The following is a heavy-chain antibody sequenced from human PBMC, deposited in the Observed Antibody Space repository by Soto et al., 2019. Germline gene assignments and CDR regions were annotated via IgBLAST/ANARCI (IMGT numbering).Heavy chain of an antibody. D-gene: IGHD3-3*01. V-gene: IGHV4-4*02. Sequence: PSETLSLTCAVSGASIRSTDWWSWVRQSPGKGLEWLGEVSETGGTHYNPSLHSRVTMSVDKSNNQFSLSLNSVTAADAAVYYCARELLEWSTHRGGMDVWGQGTTVTVSS. CDR2: VSETGGT. CDR1: GASIRSTDW. J-gene: IGHJ6*02. CDR3: ARELLEWSTHRGGMDV.